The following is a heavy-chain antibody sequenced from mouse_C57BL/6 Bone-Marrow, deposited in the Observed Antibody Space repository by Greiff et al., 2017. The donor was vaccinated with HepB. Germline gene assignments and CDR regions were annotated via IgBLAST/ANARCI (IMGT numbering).Heavy chain of an antibody. CDR1: GFTFSSYG. CDR3: ARPPYYSNYPYYYAMDY. V-gene: IGHV5-6*01. Sequence: EVMLVESGGDLVKPGGSLKLSCAASGFTFSSYGMSWVRQTPDKRLEWVATISSGGSYTYYPDSVKGRFTISRDNAKNTLYLQMSSRKSEDTAMYYCARPPYYSNYPYYYAMDYWGQGTSVTVSS. D-gene: IGHD2-5*01. CDR2: ISSGGSYT. J-gene: IGHJ4*01.